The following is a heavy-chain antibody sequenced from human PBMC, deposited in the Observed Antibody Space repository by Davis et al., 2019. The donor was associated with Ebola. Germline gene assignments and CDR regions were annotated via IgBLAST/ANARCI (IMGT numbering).Heavy chain of an antibody. CDR3: ARHLGGTIAVAGIDC. V-gene: IGHV3-74*01. D-gene: IGHD6-19*01. CDR1: GFTFSNYW. J-gene: IGHJ4*02. Sequence: HTGGSLRLSCAASGFTFSNYWMNWVRQAPGKGLVWVSDINSDGSTTRYADSVRGRFSISRDNSKNTLYLQMNSLRAEDTAVYYCARHLGGTIAVAGIDCRGQGTLVTVSS. CDR2: INSDGSTT.